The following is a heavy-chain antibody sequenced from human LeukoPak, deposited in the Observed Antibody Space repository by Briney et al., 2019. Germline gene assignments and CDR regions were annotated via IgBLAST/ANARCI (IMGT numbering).Heavy chain of an antibody. CDR1: GFTFSSYS. D-gene: IGHD6-19*01. V-gene: IGHV3-21*01. J-gene: IGHJ3*02. CDR3: ARDGSYSSGWYKAFDI. CDR2: ISSSSSYI. Sequence: PGGSLRLSCAASGFTFSSYSMNWLRQAPGKGLEWVSSISSSSSYIYYADSVKGRFTISRDNAKNSLYLQMNSLRAEDTAVYYCARDGSYSSGWYKAFDIWGQGTMVTVSS.